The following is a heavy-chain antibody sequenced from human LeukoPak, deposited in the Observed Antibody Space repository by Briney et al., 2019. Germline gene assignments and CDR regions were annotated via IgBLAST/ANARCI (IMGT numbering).Heavy chain of an antibody. CDR2: IIPILGIA. J-gene: IGHJ3*02. D-gene: IGHD1-26*01. Sequence: SVKDSCKASGGIFRRYVIRWVRQPPGRGVEWVGRIIPILGIANYVQKFQGRVTITAEKSTSTAYMELSSLRSEDTDVYYCARDPRLYSGDAFDIWGQGTMVTVSS. V-gene: IGHV1-69*04. CDR3: ARDPRLYSGDAFDI. CDR1: GGIFRRYV.